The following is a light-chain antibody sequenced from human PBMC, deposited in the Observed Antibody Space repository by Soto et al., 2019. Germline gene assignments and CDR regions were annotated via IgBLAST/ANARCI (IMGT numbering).Light chain of an antibody. CDR2: AAS. CDR1: QSIGVY. V-gene: IGKV1-39*01. CDR3: QQAYSTPWT. J-gene: IGKJ1*01. Sequence: DIQMTQSPSSLSASVGDRVTLTCRASQSIGVYLNWIQQRPGKAPNLLTYAASSLQSGVPSRFSGSGSGTDFTLTINSLQPEDSATYYCQQAYSTPWTFGQGTKVDI.